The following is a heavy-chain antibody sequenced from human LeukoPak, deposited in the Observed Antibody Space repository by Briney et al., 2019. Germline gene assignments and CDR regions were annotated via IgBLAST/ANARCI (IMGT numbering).Heavy chain of an antibody. CDR2: MNPNSGNT. J-gene: IGHJ6*03. CDR1: GYTFTSYD. D-gene: IGHD6-13*01. CDR3: ARGALVSSWDHYYYYMDV. Sequence: ASVKVSCKASGYTFTSYDINWVRQATGQGLEWMGWMNPNSGNTGYAQKFQGRVTITRNTSISTAYMELSSLRSEDTAVYYCARGALVSSWDHYYYYMDVWGKGTTVTVSS. V-gene: IGHV1-8*03.